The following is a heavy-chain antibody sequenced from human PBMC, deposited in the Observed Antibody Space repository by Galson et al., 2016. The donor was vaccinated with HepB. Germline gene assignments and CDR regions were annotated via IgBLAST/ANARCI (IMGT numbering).Heavy chain of an antibody. CDR3: AKGLRFSYSYGMDV. CDR2: ISRNSGSI. Sequence: LRLSCAASGFTFDEYAMHWVRQAPGKGLEWVSGISRNSGSIGYADSVKGRFTMSRDNAKNSLYLQMNGLRAEDTALYYCAKGLRFSYSYGMDVWGQGTTVTVSS. CDR1: GFTFDEYA. J-gene: IGHJ6*02. D-gene: IGHD5-12*01. V-gene: IGHV3-9*01.